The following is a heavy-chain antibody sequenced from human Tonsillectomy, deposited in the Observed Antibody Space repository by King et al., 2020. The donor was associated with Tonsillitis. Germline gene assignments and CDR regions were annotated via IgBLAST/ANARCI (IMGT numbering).Heavy chain of an antibody. CDR2: ISGSGGST. Sequence: VQLVESGGGLVQPGGSLRLSCAASGFTFSSYAMSWVRQAPGKGLEWVSAISGSGGSTYYADSVKGRFTISRDNSKNTLYLKMNSLRAEATAVYYCAKDGRYSSGWGDFDYWGQGTLVTVSS. J-gene: IGHJ4*02. D-gene: IGHD6-19*01. V-gene: IGHV3-23*04. CDR3: AKDGRYSSGWGDFDY. CDR1: GFTFSSYA.